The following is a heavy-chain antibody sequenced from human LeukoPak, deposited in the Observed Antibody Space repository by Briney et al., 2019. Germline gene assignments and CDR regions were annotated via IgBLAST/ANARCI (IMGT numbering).Heavy chain of an antibody. V-gene: IGHV3-9*01. CDR1: GFTFGDYA. J-gene: IGHJ4*02. CDR3: AKAYSSGWYFFDY. D-gene: IGHD6-19*01. Sequence: PGGSLRLSCAASGFTFGDYAMPWVRQAPGKGLEWVSGISWNSGSIGYADSVKGRFTISRDNAKNSLYLQMNSLRAEDTALYYCAKAYSSGWYFFDYWGQGTLVTVSS. CDR2: ISWNSGSI.